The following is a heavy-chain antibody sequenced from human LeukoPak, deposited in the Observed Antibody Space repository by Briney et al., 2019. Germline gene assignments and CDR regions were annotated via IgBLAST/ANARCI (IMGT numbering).Heavy chain of an antibody. CDR1: GFAFCTYA. CDR3: ARDPYNTILYRLAH. D-gene: IGHD3-10*01. CDR2: ISADGQVT. V-gene: IGHV3-23*01. J-gene: IGHJ4*02. Sequence: GGSLRLSCAGSGFAFCTYAMRWVRQAPGMGLEWVSSISADGQVTYYADTVDSRFTDSRDNSKITLYLQLNSVRAEDTATYYCARDPYNTILYRLAHWGQGTLVTVSS.